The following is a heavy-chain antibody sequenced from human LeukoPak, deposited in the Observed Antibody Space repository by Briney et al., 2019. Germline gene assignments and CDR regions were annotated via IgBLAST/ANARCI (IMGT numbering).Heavy chain of an antibody. CDR1: SDSISSYY. CDR2: IYYSGST. Sequence: SETLSLTCTVSSDSISSYYWSWIRQHPGKGLEWIGYIYYSGSTYYNPSLKSRVTISVDTSKNQFSLKLTSVTAADTAVYYCARDRYDSYPMDVWGQGTTVTVSS. D-gene: IGHD5-24*01. V-gene: IGHV4-59*06. J-gene: IGHJ6*02. CDR3: ARDRYDSYPMDV.